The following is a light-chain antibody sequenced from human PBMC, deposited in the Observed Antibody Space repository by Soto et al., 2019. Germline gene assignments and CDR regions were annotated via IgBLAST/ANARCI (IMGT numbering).Light chain of an antibody. CDR1: QSVSIN. J-gene: IGKJ1*01. CDR3: QQYNNWT. V-gene: IGKV3-15*01. Sequence: VVLTQSPSTLSLSPVERASLSCRASQSVSINLAWYQQKPGQAPRLLIYGASTRATGIPARFSGSGSGTEFTLTISSLQSEDFAVYYCQQYNNWTFGQGTKV. CDR2: GAS.